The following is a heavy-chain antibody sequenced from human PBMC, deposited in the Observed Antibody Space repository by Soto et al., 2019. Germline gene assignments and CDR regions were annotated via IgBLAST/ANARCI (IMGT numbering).Heavy chain of an antibody. J-gene: IGHJ6*02. CDR1: GYTFPSYA. CDR2: INAGLGDT. CDR3: ARSPPITAAGPPSRGRHSYQGMDV. V-gene: IGHV1-3*01. D-gene: IGHD6-25*01. Sequence: QVQLVQSGAEVKKPGASVKVSCKASGYTFPSYAMHWVRQAPGQRLEWMGWINAGLGDTKYSQKLQGRVTITRDTPASTAYMDLSSLRSEDTAVYYCARSPPITAAGPPSRGRHSYQGMDVWGQGTLVTVSS.